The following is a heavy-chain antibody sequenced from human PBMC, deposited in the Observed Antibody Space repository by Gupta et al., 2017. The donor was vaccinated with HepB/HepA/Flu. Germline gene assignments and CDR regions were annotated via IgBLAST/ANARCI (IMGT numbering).Heavy chain of an antibody. CDR3: ASLRITMIVVVTAYYFDY. V-gene: IGHV4-39*01. D-gene: IGHD3-22*01. CDR1: GGSISSSSYY. Sequence: QLQLQESGPGLVKTSETLSLTCTVSGGSISSSSYYWGWIRQPPGKGLEWIGSIYYSGSTYYNPSLKSRVTISVDTSKNQFSLKLSSVTAADTAVYYCASLRITMIVVVTAYYFDYWGQGTLVTVSS. CDR2: IYYSGST. J-gene: IGHJ4*02.